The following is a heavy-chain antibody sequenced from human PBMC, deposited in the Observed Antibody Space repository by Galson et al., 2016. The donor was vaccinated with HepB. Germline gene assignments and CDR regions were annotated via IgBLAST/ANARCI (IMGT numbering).Heavy chain of an antibody. CDR2: ISSNGGTT. CDR1: GFTFSSYA. J-gene: IGHJ4*02. Sequence: SLRLSCAASGFTFSSYAMHWVRQAPGKGLEYISAISSNGGTTYYADSVKGRFTISRDNSKNTLYLQMGSLRAEDMAVYYCARWGTSCWYDFWGQGTLVTVSS. V-gene: IGHV3-64*02. CDR3: ARWGTSCWYDF. D-gene: IGHD2-2*01.